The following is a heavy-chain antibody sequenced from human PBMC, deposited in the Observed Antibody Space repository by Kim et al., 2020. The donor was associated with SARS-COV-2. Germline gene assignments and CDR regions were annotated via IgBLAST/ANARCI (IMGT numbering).Heavy chain of an antibody. CDR3: AASITIFGVAPHY. D-gene: IGHD3-3*01. Sequence: SVKVSCKASGFTFTSSAVQWVRQARGQRLEWIGWIVVGSGNTNYAQKFQERVTITRDMSTSTAYMELSSLRSEDTAVYYCAASITIFGVAPHYWGQGTLVTVSS. V-gene: IGHV1-58*01. J-gene: IGHJ4*02. CDR2: IVVGSGNT. CDR1: GFTFTSSA.